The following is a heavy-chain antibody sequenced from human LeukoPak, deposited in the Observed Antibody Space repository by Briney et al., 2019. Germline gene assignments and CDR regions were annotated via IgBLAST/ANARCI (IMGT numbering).Heavy chain of an antibody. J-gene: IGHJ5*02. CDR1: GYSLTNYW. Sequence: GESLKISCKGSGYSLTNYWIGWVPQMPGKGLEWMGIIYPGDSDTRYSPSFQGQVTISADKSISTAYLQWSSLKASDTAMYYCARSTTGDYVTSGQGTLVIVSS. D-gene: IGHD4-17*01. CDR2: IYPGDSDT. V-gene: IGHV5-51*01. CDR3: ARSTTGDYVT.